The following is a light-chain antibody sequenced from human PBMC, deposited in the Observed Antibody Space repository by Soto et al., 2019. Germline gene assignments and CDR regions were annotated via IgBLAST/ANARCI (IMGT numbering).Light chain of an antibody. CDR1: SIDVGSYNL. V-gene: IGLV2-23*01. CDR3: CSYAGSSTHYV. J-gene: IGLJ1*01. CDR2: EGS. Sequence: QAALTQPASVSGSPGQSITISCTGTSIDVGSYNLVSWYQQHPGKAAKLMIYEGSKRPSRVSNRFSGSKSGNTASLTISGLQAEDEADYYCCSYAGSSTHYVFGTGTKVTVL.